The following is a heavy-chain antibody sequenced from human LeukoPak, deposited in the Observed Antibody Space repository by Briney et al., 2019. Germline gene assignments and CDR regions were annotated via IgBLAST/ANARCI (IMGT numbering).Heavy chain of an antibody. CDR1: DYTFTSYG. V-gene: IGHV1-2*02. D-gene: IGHD2-21*02. Sequence: ASVKVSCKGSDYTFTSYGISWVRQAPGQGLEWMGWINPNSGGTNYAQKFQGRVTMTRDTSISTAYMELSRLRSDDTAVYYCARDHRFCGGDCYSDYWGQGTLVTVSS. J-gene: IGHJ4*02. CDR2: INPNSGGT. CDR3: ARDHRFCGGDCYSDY.